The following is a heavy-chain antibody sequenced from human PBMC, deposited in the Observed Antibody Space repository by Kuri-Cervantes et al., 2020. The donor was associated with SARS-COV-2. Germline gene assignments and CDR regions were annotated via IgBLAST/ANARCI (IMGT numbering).Heavy chain of an antibody. Sequence: GGSLRLSWAVSGFTFSSYGMHWVRQAPGKGRGWVAFIRSDGSNKYYADYVKGRFTMSRDNSKDSLYLQMNSLSAEDTAVCYCASYCSRVRFYSLRAILDYWGPGTLVTVSS. J-gene: IGHJ4*02. CDR2: IRSDGSNK. D-gene: IGHD2-2*01. CDR3: ASYCSRVRFYSLRAILDY. V-gene: IGHV3-30*02. CDR1: GFTFSSYG.